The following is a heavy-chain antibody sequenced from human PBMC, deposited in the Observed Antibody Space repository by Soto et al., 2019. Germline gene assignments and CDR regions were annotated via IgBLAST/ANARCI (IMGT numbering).Heavy chain of an antibody. Sequence: QVQLVQSGAEVKKPGASVKVSCKASGYTFTSYDINWVRQATGQGIEWMGLMNPNSCNTGYAQKFQGRVTMTRNTSISTAYMVLGRLRSEDTAVYYCARGRYCSGGSCYYYYGMDVWGQGTTVTV. D-gene: IGHD2-15*01. CDR2: MNPNSCNT. J-gene: IGHJ6*02. V-gene: IGHV1-8*01. CDR3: ARGRYCSGGSCYYYYGMDV. CDR1: GYTFTSYD.